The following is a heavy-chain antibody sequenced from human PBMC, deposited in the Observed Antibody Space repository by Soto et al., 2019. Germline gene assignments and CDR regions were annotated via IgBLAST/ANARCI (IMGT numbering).Heavy chain of an antibody. D-gene: IGHD3-22*01. V-gene: IGHV5-10-1*01. CDR2: IDPSDSYT. CDR1: GYSLTRYW. CDR3: ARQATYDSSGRNWFDP. Sequence: GESLKISCKGSGYSLTRYWIRWVRQMPGKGLEWMGRIDPSDSYTNYSPSFQGHVTISADKSISTAYLQWSSLKASDTAMYYCARQATYDSSGRNWFDPWGQGTLVTVSS. J-gene: IGHJ5*02.